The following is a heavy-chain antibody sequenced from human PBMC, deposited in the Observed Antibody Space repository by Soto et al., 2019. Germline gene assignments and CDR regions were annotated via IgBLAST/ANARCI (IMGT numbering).Heavy chain of an antibody. D-gene: IGHD6-13*01. V-gene: IGHV1-2*02. CDR2: VNIYSGGT. J-gene: IGHJ5*02. Sequence: WASVKVSCKASGYTFTDYYIHWVRQAPGQGLEWMGWVNIYSGGTNQAPKLRGRITMTRVTSITTAYMELRGLTFDDTAVYFCARRGPKQTWFDPWGQGTLVTV. CDR1: GYTFTDYY. CDR3: ARRGPKQTWFDP.